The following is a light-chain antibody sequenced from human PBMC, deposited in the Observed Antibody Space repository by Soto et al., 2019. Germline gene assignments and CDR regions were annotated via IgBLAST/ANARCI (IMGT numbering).Light chain of an antibody. CDR2: GAS. Sequence: EIVLTQSPGTLSLSPGERVTLSCRASQSASSIYLAWYQQKPGQAPRLLIYGASSRATGIPDRFSGSGSGTDFTITISRLEPEDFAVYYCQQYGSSSWTFGQGTKVEIK. CDR3: QQYGSSSWT. CDR1: QSASSIY. V-gene: IGKV3-20*01. J-gene: IGKJ1*01.